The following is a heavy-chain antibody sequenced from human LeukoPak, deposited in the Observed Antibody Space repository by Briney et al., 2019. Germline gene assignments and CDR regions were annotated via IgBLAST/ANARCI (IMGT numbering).Heavy chain of an antibody. Sequence: GGSRRLACAAAGFTFGSYGMHWDRQAPGKWREWVAVISYEGSNNYYADSVKGRFTIARGNSEHTLYRQMDSQRAEDTAVYSCAKVASVLPAATDDSSSYYGMDVWGKGTTVTVSS. CDR3: AKVASVLPAATDDSSSYYGMDV. V-gene: IGHV3-30*18. J-gene: IGHJ6*04. D-gene: IGHD2-2*01. CDR1: GFTFGSYG. CDR2: ISYEGSNN.